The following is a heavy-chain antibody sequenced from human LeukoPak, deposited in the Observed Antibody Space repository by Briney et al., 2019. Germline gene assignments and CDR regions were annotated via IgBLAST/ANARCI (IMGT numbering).Heavy chain of an antibody. Sequence: SETLSLTCAVSGYSISSGYHWGWIRQPPGKGLEWIGSIYHSGSTYYNPSLKSRVTISVDTSKNQFSLKLSSVTATDTAVYYCARVAGGSSGYYPNDASDIWGQGTMVTVSS. CDR1: GYSISSGYH. CDR2: IYHSGST. J-gene: IGHJ3*02. CDR3: ARVAGGSSGYYPNDASDI. D-gene: IGHD3-22*01. V-gene: IGHV4-38-2*01.